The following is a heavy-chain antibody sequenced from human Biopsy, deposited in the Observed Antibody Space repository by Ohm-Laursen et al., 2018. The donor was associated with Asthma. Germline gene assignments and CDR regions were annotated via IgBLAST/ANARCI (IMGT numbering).Heavy chain of an antibody. CDR2: ISWNSDSV. V-gene: IGHV3-9*01. CDR3: AKATLGDIGKDY. D-gene: IGHD2-21*01. CDR1: GFTFDDYA. J-gene: IGHJ4*02. Sequence: SLRLSCAASGFTFDDYAMHWVRQAPGKGLEWVSSISWNSDSVGHADSVKGRFTISRDNAKNSLYLQMNSLRVEDTALYYCAKATLGDIGKDYWGQGTLVTVSS.